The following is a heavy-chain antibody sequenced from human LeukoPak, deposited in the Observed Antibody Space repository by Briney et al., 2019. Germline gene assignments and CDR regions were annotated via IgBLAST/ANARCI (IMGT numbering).Heavy chain of an antibody. CDR1: GFTFSDYY. D-gene: IGHD3-10*01. J-gene: IGHJ3*02. V-gene: IGHV3-11*01. Sequence: PGGSLRLSCAASGFTFSDYYMSWIRQAPGKGLEWVSYISSSGSTIYYADSVKGRFTISRDNAKNSLYLQMNSLRAEDTAVYYCARDRQRITMVRGPFDIWDQGTMVTVSS. CDR3: ARDRQRITMVRGPFDI. CDR2: ISSSGSTI.